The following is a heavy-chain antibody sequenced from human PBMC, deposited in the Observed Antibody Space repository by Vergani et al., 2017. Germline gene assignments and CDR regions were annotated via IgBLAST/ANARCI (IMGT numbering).Heavy chain of an antibody. D-gene: IGHD3-9*01. CDR2: IYYSGST. Sequence: QVQLQESGPGLVKPSETLSLTCTVSGGSISSYYWSWIRQPPGTGLEWFGDIYYSGSTNYNPSLKSRVTISVDTSKNQFSLKLSSVPAADTAVYYCARDNYDILTGYYTDYYYYYMDVWGKGTTVTVSS. J-gene: IGHJ6*03. CDR3: ARDNYDILTGYYTDYYYYYMDV. V-gene: IGHV4-59*01. CDR1: GGSISSYY.